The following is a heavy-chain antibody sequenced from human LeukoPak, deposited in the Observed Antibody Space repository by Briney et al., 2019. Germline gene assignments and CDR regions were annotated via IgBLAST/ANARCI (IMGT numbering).Heavy chain of an antibody. D-gene: IGHD2-8*01. J-gene: IGHJ4*02. CDR2: ISYDGSNK. CDR1: GFTFSTYA. CDR3: ARDLRCTNGVCYRGGFDY. Sequence: PGGSLRLSCAASGFTFSTYAMHWVRQAPGKGLEWVAIISYDGSNKYYADSVKGRFTISRDNAKNSLYLQMNSLRAEDTAVYYCARDLRCTNGVCYRGGFDYWGQGTLVTVSS. V-gene: IGHV3-30*04.